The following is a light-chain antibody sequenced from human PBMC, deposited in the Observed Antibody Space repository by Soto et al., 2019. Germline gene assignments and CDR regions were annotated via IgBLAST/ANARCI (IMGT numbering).Light chain of an antibody. CDR3: AAWDDSLSAHVV. V-gene: IGLV1-47*01. CDR1: SSNIGSNY. J-gene: IGLJ2*01. CDR2: RND. Sequence: QSVLTQPPSAFGTPGQRVTISCSGSSSNIGSNYVYWYQQLPGTAPKLLIYRNDQRPSGVPDRFSGSKSGTSASLAISGLRSEDEADYYCAAWDDSLSAHVVFGGGTKVTVL.